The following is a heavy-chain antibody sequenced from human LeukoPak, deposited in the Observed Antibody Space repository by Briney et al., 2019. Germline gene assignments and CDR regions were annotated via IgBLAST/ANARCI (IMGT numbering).Heavy chain of an antibody. J-gene: IGHJ3*02. CDR2: IYYSGST. D-gene: IGHD5-12*01. V-gene: IGHV4-59*01. Sequence: PSETLSLTCTVSGGSISSYYWSWIRQPPGKGLEWIGYIYYSGSTNYNPSLKSRVTISVDTSKNQFSLKLSSVTAADTAVYYCARVYGAGYDFRGAFDIWAKGQWSPSLQ. CDR1: GGSISSYY. CDR3: ARVYGAGYDFRGAFDI.